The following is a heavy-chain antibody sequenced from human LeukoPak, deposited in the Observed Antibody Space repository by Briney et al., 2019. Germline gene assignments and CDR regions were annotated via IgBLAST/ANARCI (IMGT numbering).Heavy chain of an antibody. V-gene: IGHV3-30-3*01. Sequence: GGSLRLSCAASGFTFSSYAMHWVRQAPGKGREWVAVISYDGSNKYYADSVKGRFTISRDNSKNTLYLQMNSLRAEDTAVYYCARRSWSDAFDIWGQGTMVTVSS. CDR3: ARRSWSDAFDI. D-gene: IGHD2-8*02. CDR2: ISYDGSNK. J-gene: IGHJ3*02. CDR1: GFTFSSYA.